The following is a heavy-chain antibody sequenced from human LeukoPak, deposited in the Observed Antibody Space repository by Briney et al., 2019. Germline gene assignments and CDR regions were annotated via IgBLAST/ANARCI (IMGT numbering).Heavy chain of an antibody. Sequence: ASVKVSSKASGYTFTGYYMHWVRQAPGQGLEWMGWINPNSGGTNYAQKFQGWVTMTRDTSIGTAYMELSRLRSDDTAVYYCARGGVVPAAGWFDPWGQGTLVTVSS. J-gene: IGHJ5*02. CDR3: ARGGVVPAAGWFDP. D-gene: IGHD2-2*01. CDR2: INPNSGGT. V-gene: IGHV1-2*04. CDR1: GYTFTGYY.